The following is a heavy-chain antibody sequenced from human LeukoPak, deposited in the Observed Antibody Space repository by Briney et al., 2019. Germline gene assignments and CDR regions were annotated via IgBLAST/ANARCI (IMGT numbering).Heavy chain of an antibody. J-gene: IGHJ4*02. V-gene: IGHV1-46*01. D-gene: IGHD4-11*01. CDR3: ARAYSNYDPFDY. CDR1: GYTFTSYY. CDR2: INPSGDST. Sequence: ASVKVSCKASGYTFTSYYMHWVRQAPGQGLEWVGIINPSGDSTSYAQKFQGRVTMTRDTSTSTVYMELSSLRSEDTAVYYCARAYSNYDPFDYWGQGTLVTVSS.